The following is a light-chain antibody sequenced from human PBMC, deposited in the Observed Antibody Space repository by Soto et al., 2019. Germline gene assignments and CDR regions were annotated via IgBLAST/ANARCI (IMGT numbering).Light chain of an antibody. CDR2: DVS. CDR1: GSDVGGYDL. CDR3: YSYAGNYSFV. Sequence: QSVLTQPPSVSGSPGQSVTISCTGAGSDVGGYDLVSWCQHHPGKAPKVLIHDVSERPSGVPERFSGSKSGNTASLTISGLQSDDEADYFCYSYAGNYSFVFGTGTKVTVL. V-gene: IGLV2-11*01. J-gene: IGLJ1*01.